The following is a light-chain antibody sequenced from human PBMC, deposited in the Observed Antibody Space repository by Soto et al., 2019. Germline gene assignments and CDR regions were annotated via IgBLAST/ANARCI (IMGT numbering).Light chain of an antibody. CDR1: QSVSSSY. CDR2: GAS. CDR3: QQNGSSPPYT. Sequence: EIVLTQSPGILSLSPGERATLSCRASQSVSSSYLAWYQQKPGQAPRLLIYGASNRATGIPDRFSASGSKPAFTLTTSKREPEDFAVYYCQQNGSSPPYTFGQGTKLEIK. J-gene: IGKJ2*01. V-gene: IGKV3-20*01.